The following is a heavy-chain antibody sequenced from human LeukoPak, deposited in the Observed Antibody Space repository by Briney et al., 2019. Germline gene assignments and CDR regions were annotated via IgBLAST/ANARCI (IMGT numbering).Heavy chain of an antibody. CDR2: INPNSGGT. V-gene: IGHV1-2*02. J-gene: IGHJ4*02. CDR1: GYTFTGYY. Sequence: ASVKVSCKASGYTFTGYYMHWVRQAPGQGLEWMGWINPNSGGTNYAQKFQGRVTMTRDTSISTAYMELSRLRSDDTAVYYCAGVIYSNYEGFDYWGQGTLVTVSS. CDR3: AGVIYSNYEGFDY. D-gene: IGHD4-11*01.